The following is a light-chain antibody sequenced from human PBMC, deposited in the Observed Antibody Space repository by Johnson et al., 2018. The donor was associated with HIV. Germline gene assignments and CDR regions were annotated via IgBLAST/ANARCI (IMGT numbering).Light chain of an antibody. Sequence: QSVLTQPPSVSAAPGQKVTISCFGSDSSIGNNYVSWYQQLPGTAPKLLIYDNDKRPSGIPDRFSGSKSGTSATLGITGLQTGDEADYYCETWDSSLSGVFGTGTKVTVL. CDR2: DND. CDR1: DSSIGNNY. CDR3: ETWDSSLSGV. V-gene: IGLV1-51*01. J-gene: IGLJ1*01.